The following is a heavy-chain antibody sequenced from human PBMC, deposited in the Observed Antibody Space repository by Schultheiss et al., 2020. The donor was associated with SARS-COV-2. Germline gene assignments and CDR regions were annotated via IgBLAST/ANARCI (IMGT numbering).Heavy chain of an antibody. CDR3: ARGAYPYWYFDL. Sequence: SLKISCAASGFTFDDYAMHWVRQAPGKGLEWVSGISWNSGSIGYADFVMGRFTITRDNAKNSLYLQMNSLRAEDTALYYCARGAYPYWYFDLWGRGTLVTVSS. V-gene: IGHV3-9*01. J-gene: IGHJ2*01. CDR1: GFTFDDYA. CDR2: ISWNSGSI.